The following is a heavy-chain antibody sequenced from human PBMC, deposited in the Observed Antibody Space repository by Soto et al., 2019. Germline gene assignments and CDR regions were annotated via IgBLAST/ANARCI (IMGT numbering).Heavy chain of an antibody. D-gene: IGHD3-10*01. CDR1: GGSVSSGDYY. CDR2: IYYSGST. V-gene: IGHV4-30-4*01. Sequence: PSETLSLTCTVSGGSVSSGDYYWSWIRQPPGKGLEWIGYIYYSGSTYYNPSLKSRVTISVDTSKNQFSLKLSSVTAADTAVYYCARDAATRGLFXYWSQGTLVTVSS. CDR3: ARDAATRGLFXY. J-gene: IGHJ4*02.